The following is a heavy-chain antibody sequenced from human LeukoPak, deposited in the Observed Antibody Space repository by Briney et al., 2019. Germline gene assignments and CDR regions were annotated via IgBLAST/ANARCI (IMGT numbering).Heavy chain of an antibody. CDR3: ARALGAGFSWASFGY. CDR2: MKQDETEK. CDR1: GFTFSIYW. J-gene: IGHJ4*02. Sequence: GGSLRLSCAASGFTFSIYWMSWVRQAPGKGLEWVANMKQDETEKYYVDSVKGRFTISRDNAKNSLYLQMNSLRAEDTAVYYCARALGAGFSWASFGYWGQGTLVTVSS. V-gene: IGHV3-7*01. D-gene: IGHD2/OR15-2a*01.